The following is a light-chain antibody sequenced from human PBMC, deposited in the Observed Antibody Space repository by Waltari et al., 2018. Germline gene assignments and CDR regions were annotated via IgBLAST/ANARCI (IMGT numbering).Light chain of an antibody. Sequence: DIQLTQSPPAHSASQGEGFTITCRATEDISNYCNWFQQKPGRVPQLLLYDASKVETGVPSRFSGSGSGTDFSFTISSLQPEDVATYYCLQYDSLPLTFGGGTRVELK. CDR3: LQYDSLPLT. CDR1: EDISNY. CDR2: DAS. V-gene: IGKV1-33*01. J-gene: IGKJ4*01.